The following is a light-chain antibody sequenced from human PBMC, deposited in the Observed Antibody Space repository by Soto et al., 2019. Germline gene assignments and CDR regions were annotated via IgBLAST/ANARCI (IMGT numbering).Light chain of an antibody. J-gene: IGKJ4*01. CDR3: QHYSNLPLP. CDR1: QSFSGTY. CDR2: EVS. V-gene: IGKV3-20*01. Sequence: EIVLTQSPGTLSLSPGERATLSCRASQSFSGTYLAWYQQKPGQAPRLLIYEVSTRATGTPDRFSGSGSGTDFTLTISRLEPEDFAVYYCQHYSNLPLPFGGGTKVEIK.